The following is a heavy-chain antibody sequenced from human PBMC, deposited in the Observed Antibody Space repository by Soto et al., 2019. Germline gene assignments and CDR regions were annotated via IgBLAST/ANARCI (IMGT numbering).Heavy chain of an antibody. CDR3: ARSKRWIPYWYFDL. CDR1: GDSISSYY. D-gene: IGHD2-2*03. Sequence: QVPLQESGPGLLKPSETLSLTCTVSGDSISSYYWSWIRQSPGKGLEWIGYIYDSRITDYNPSLKSRVTISADTSKNHFSLKLRSVTAADTAVYYCARSKRWIPYWYFDLWGRGTLVTVSS. V-gene: IGHV4-59*01. CDR2: IYDSRIT. J-gene: IGHJ2*01.